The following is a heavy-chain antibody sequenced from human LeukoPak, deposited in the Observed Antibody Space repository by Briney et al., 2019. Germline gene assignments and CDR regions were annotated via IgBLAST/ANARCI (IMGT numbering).Heavy chain of an antibody. J-gene: IGHJ1*01. Sequence: SETLSLTCTVSGGSVSSGSYYWSWIRQPPGKGLEWIGYIYYSGSTNYNPSLKSRVTISVDTSKNQFSLNLNSVTAADTAVYYRARALSGTYGLFQHWGQGTLVTVSS. CDR3: ARALSGTYGLFQH. V-gene: IGHV4-61*01. D-gene: IGHD1-26*01. CDR1: GGSVSSGSYY. CDR2: IYYSGST.